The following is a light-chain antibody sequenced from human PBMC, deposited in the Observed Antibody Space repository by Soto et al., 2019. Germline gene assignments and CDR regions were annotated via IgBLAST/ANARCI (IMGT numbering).Light chain of an antibody. CDR2: SAS. V-gene: IGKV3-20*01. CDR3: HQYGFSPPFT. Sequence: IVLTQYPGTLSLSPGESVTLSCRATQSINGNYLAWYQQKPGQPPRLLIYSASFRATGIPDRFSGSGSGTDFSLTISRLEPEDFLVYYCHQYGFSPPFTFVPGTKVDFK. J-gene: IGKJ3*01. CDR1: QSINGNY.